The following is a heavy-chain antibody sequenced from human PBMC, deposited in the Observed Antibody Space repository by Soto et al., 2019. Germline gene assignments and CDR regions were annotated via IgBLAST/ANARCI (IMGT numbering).Heavy chain of an antibody. J-gene: IGHJ5*02. D-gene: IGHD6-19*01. CDR3: AGMPYTSGLRFDP. Sequence: PSETLSLTCTVSGGSISSFHWSWIRQPPGKALQWIGFIYQSGVTSYNPSLASRVSISLDRSNNQCSLKLKSVTAADTAVYFCAGMPYTSGLRFDPWGPGTLVTVSS. CDR1: GGSISSFH. V-gene: IGHV4-59*04. CDR2: IYQSGVT.